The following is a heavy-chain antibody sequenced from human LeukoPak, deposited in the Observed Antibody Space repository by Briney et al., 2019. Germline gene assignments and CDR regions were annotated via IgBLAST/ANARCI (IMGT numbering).Heavy chain of an antibody. CDR1: GFSFISYT. D-gene: IGHD5-24*01. J-gene: IGHJ4*02. CDR3: ARDGDGLKPLDY. Sequence: GGSLRLPFPASGFSFISYTMNGVGKPRGRGRDWVSSISSSSSDIYYADLVKGRFTISRDNAKNSLYLQMNSLRAEDTAIYYCARDGDGLKPLDYWGQGTLVIVSS. CDR2: ISSSSSDI. V-gene: IGHV3-21*01.